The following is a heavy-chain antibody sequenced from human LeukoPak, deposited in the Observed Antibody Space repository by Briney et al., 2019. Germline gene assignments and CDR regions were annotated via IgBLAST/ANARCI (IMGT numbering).Heavy chain of an antibody. CDR3: ARDLVLGYFDGFGNWFDP. V-gene: IGHV4-34*01. CDR1: GGSFTGYY. CDR2: IYHSVST. J-gene: IGHJ5*02. Sequence: PETLSLTCAVYGGSFTGYYWSWIRHPPGKGLWWIGEIYHSVSTNYNPSPKSRVTISVATSKNQFSLKRSSVTAADTAVYYCARDLVLGYFDGFGNWFDPWGQGTLVTVSS. D-gene: IGHD3-9*01.